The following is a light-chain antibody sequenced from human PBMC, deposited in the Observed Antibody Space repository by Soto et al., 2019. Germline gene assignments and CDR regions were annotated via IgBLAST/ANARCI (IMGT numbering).Light chain of an antibody. CDR3: QQRSNWRIFT. CDR2: DAS. V-gene: IGKV3D-11*01. J-gene: IGKJ3*01. Sequence: EIVLTQSPATLSLSPGERATLSCRASQGVSSYLAWYQQKPGQAPRLLIYDASNRATGIPARFSGSGPGTDFTLTISSLEPEDFAVYYCQQRSNWRIFTLGHRTKVDIK. CDR1: QGVSSY.